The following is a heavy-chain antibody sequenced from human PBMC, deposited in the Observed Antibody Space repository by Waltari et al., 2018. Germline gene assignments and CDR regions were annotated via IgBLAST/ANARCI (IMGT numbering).Heavy chain of an antibody. CDR1: GFTFSSFA. CDR2: IYSGGST. V-gene: IGHV3-23*03. CDR3: AKGSIVGATTQFDY. J-gene: IGHJ4*02. D-gene: IGHD1-26*01. Sequence: EVQLLESGGGLVQPGGSLRLACAASGFTFSSFAMSWVRQAPGEGLEWVSGIYSGGSTYYADSVKGRFTIARDNSKNTLYLQMNSLRAEDTAVYYCAKGSIVGATTQFDYWGQGTLVTVSS.